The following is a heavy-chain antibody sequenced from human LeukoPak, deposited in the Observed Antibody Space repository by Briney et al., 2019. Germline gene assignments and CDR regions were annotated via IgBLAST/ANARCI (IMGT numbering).Heavy chain of an antibody. CDR3: ARDLVFGWFGEWGYYFDY. J-gene: IGHJ4*02. Sequence: GGSLRLSCAASGFTFSSYWMSWVRQAPGKGLEWVANIKQDGSEKYYVDSVKGRFTISRDNAKNSLYLQMNSLRAEDTAVYYCARDLVFGWFGEWGYYFDYWGQGTLVTVSS. CDR2: IKQDGSEK. CDR1: GFTFSSYW. D-gene: IGHD3-10*01. V-gene: IGHV3-7*01.